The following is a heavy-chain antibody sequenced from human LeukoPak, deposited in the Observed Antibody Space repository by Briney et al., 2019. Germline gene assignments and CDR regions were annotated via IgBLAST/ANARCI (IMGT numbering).Heavy chain of an antibody. J-gene: IGHJ4*02. CDR3: ARFGSY. Sequence: GSLRLSCAVYGGSFSGYYWSWIRQPPGKGLEWIGEINRSGSTNYNPSLKSRVTISVDTSKSQFSLKLTSVTAADTAVYYCARFGSYWGQGTLVTVSS. D-gene: IGHD3-10*01. V-gene: IGHV4-34*01. CDR1: GGSFSGYY. CDR2: INRSGST.